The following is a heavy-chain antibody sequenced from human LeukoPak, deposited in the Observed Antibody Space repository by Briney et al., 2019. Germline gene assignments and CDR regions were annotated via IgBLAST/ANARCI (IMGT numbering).Heavy chain of an antibody. V-gene: IGHV1-69*04. CDR3: ARGRYLTSCYNYYYYGMDV. Sequence: ASVKVSCKASGGTFSSYAISWVRQAPGQGLEWMGRIIPIFGIANYAQKFQGRVTITADKSTSTAYMELSSLRSEDTAVYYCARGRYLTSCYNYYYYGMDVWGKGTTVTVSS. CDR1: GGTFSSYA. D-gene: IGHD2-2*02. CDR2: IIPIFGIA. J-gene: IGHJ6*04.